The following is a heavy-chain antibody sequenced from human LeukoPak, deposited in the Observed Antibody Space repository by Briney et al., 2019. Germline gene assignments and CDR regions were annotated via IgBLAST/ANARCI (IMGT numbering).Heavy chain of an antibody. CDR1: GFTFSSYA. D-gene: IGHD6-13*01. CDR3: ARAEPRGSVWYPY. J-gene: IGHJ4*02. Sequence: GGSLRLSCAASGFTFSSYAMSWVRQAPGKGLEWVSVIFNGGSTYYADSVKGRFTISRDNSKNTLYLQMNSLRAEDTAVYYCARAEPRGSVWYPYWGQGTLVTVSS. V-gene: IGHV3-23*03. CDR2: IFNGGST.